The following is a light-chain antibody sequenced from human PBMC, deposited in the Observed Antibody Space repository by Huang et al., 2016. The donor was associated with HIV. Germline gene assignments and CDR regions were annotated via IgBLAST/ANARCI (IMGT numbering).Light chain of an antibody. CDR1: QSVSSY. J-gene: IGKJ4*01. CDR3: QQRSNWPPT. Sequence: EIVLTQSPATLSLSPGERATLSCRASQSVSSYLAWYQQKPGQAPRLLIYDASNRATGIPARFSGSGSGTDFTLTISSLEPEDVAVYSCQQRSNWPPTFGGGTKVEIK. CDR2: DAS. V-gene: IGKV3-11*01.